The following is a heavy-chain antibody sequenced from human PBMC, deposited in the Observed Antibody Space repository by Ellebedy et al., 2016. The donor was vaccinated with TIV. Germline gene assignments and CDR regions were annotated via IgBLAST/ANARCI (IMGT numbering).Heavy chain of an antibody. Sequence: GESLKISCAASGFSIYYYAFHWVRQAPGKGLEWVSSISSSSSYIYYADSVKGRFTISRDNAKNSLYLQMNSLRAEDTAVYYCARDLEIRYCSGGSCYHYYYYGMDVWGQGTTVTVSS. CDR2: ISSSSSYI. V-gene: IGHV3-21*01. CDR1: GFSIYYYA. CDR3: ARDLEIRYCSGGSCYHYYYYGMDV. D-gene: IGHD2-15*01. J-gene: IGHJ6*02.